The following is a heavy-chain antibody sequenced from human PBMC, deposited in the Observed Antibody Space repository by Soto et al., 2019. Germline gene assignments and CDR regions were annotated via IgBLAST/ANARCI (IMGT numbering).Heavy chain of an antibody. CDR3: ASGYYGSGSYLPDRIDY. CDR1: GYSFTSYL. CDR2: IYPGDSDT. V-gene: IGHV5-51*01. Sequence: GESLKISCKGSGYSFTSYLIGWVRQMPGKGLEWMGIIYPGDSDTRYSPSFQGQVTISADKSISTAYLQWSSLKASDTAMYYCASGYYGSGSYLPDRIDYWGQGTLVTVSS. J-gene: IGHJ4*02. D-gene: IGHD3-10*01.